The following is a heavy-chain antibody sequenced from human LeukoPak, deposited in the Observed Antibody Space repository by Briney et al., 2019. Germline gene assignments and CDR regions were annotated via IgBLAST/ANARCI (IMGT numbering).Heavy chain of an antibody. J-gene: IGHJ4*02. Sequence: GGSLRLSCAASGFTFSSYAMSGVRQAPGKGLEWVSAISGSGGSTYYADSVKGRFTISRDNSKNTLYLQMNGLRAEDTAVYYCAKEIQLWRHFDYWGQGTLVTVSS. D-gene: IGHD5-18*01. CDR1: GFTFSSYA. CDR3: AKEIQLWRHFDY. CDR2: ISGSGGST. V-gene: IGHV3-23*01.